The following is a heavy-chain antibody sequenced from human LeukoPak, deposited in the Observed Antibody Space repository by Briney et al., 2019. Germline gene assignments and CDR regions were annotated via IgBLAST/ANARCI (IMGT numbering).Heavy chain of an antibody. CDR2: ISTGGGTI. D-gene: IGHD5-12*01. CDR3: ARDDIVSQH. V-gene: IGHV3-11*01. Sequence: GESLRLSCAASGFNFGDYYMSWIRQAPGKGLEWISYISTGGGTIKYADSVKGRFTISRDNANNYLYLQMDSLRGEDTAVYFCARDDIVSQHWGQGTLVTVSS. J-gene: IGHJ1*01. CDR1: GFNFGDYY.